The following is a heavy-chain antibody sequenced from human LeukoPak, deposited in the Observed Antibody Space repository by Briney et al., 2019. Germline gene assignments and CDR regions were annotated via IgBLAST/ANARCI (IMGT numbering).Heavy chain of an antibody. CDR1: DGSISSYY. Sequence: SETLSLTCTVSDGSISSYYWSWIRQPPGKGLEWIGYIYYSGSTNYNPSLKSRVTISVDTSKNQFSLKLSSVTAADTAVYYCAREKPFGIAAAGMHYYYYYGMDVWGQGTTVTVSS. V-gene: IGHV4-59*01. D-gene: IGHD6-13*01. CDR2: IYYSGST. J-gene: IGHJ6*02. CDR3: AREKPFGIAAAGMHYYYYYGMDV.